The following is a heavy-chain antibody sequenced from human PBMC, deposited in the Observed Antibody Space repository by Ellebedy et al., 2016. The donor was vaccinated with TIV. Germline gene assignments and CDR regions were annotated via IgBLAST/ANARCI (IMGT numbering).Heavy chain of an antibody. CDR2: VNLSGTS. V-gene: IGHV4-34*01. CDR3: ARRKESSSGWPFDL. CDR1: GGSLSGYL. Sequence: SETLSLTCNVSGGSLSGYLWSWIRQPPGKGLEWIGEVNLSGTSDYNPSLKSRVRVALVPTKNQVTLRLTSVTAADTAVYYCARRKESSSGWPFDLWGQGTLVTVSS. J-gene: IGHJ5*02. D-gene: IGHD6-19*01.